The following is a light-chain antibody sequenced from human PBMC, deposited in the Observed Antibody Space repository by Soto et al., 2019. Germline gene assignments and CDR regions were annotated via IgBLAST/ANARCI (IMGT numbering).Light chain of an antibody. CDR1: QSVSTS. CDR3: QQLNTYPIT. Sequence: DIQMAQSPSTLSASVGARVTITCRASQSVSTSLAWYQQNPGKAPKLLIYDASSLESGVPSRFSGSGSGTDFTLTISSLQPEDFATYYCQQLNTYPITFGQGTRLEIK. J-gene: IGKJ5*01. CDR2: DAS. V-gene: IGKV1-5*01.